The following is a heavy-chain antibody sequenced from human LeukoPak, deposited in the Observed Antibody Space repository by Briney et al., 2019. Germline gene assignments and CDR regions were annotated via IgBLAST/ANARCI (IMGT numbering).Heavy chain of an antibody. D-gene: IGHD3-16*01. CDR3: ARVGGTNYYYYGMDV. CDR2: IYHSGST. Sequence: SPSETLSLTCAVSGGSISSGGYSWSWIRQPPGKGLEWIGYIYHSGSTYYNPSLKSRVTISVDTSKNQFSLKLSSVTAADTAVYYCARVGGTNYYYYGMDVWGQGTTVTVSS. V-gene: IGHV4-30-2*01. J-gene: IGHJ6*02. CDR1: GGSISSGGYS.